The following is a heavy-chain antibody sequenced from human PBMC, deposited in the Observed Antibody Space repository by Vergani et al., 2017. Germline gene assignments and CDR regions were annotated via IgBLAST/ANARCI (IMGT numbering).Heavy chain of an antibody. CDR2: IDHTGRP. CDR1: GGSFTSYH. CDR3: ASVNTETNGHLYYYYCMDV. V-gene: IGHV4-34*01. D-gene: IGHD4-11*01. J-gene: IGHJ6*02. Sequence: QVQLQQWGGGLLKPSETLSLTCVVNGGSFTSYHWTWIRQSPGEGLEWVGDIDHTGRPDYNPSLKSRLTMSVDKSRNQFSLTLNSVTATDTSIYFCASVNTETNGHLYYYYCMDVWGQGTAVTVS.